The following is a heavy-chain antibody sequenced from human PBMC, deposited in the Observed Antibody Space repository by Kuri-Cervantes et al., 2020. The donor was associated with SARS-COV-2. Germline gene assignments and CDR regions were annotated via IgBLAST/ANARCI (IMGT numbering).Heavy chain of an antibody. CDR3: ARDGGSSGYDIDY. Sequence: GESLKISCAASGFTFSSYSMNWVRQAPGKGLEWVSYINSSSSTMYYANSVKGRFTISRENAKNSLYLHMNSLRDEDTAVYYCARDGGSSGYDIDYWGQGALVTVSS. J-gene: IGHJ4*02. CDR2: INSSSSTM. D-gene: IGHD3-22*01. V-gene: IGHV3-48*02. CDR1: GFTFSSYS.